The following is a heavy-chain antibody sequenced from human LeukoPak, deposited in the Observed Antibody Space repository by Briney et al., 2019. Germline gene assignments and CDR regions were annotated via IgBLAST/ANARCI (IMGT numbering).Heavy chain of an antibody. J-gene: IGHJ6*02. CDR1: GYTFSSHT. CDR2: INAGNGNT. D-gene: IGHD2-2*01. CDR3: AIVVVPAAMGGDYYYGMDV. Sequence: ASVKVSCKASGYTFSSHTMHWVRQAPGQRLEWMGWINAGNGNTKYSQKFQGRVTITRDTSASTAYMELRSLRSEDTAVYYCAIVVVPAAMGGDYYYGMDVWGQGTTVTVSS. V-gene: IGHV1-3*01.